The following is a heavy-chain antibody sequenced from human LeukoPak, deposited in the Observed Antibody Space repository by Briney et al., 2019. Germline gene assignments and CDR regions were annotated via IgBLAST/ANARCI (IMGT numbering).Heavy chain of an antibody. J-gene: IGHJ4*02. D-gene: IGHD5-18*01. V-gene: IGHV3-21*01. CDR1: GFTFSTYS. CDR3: ARKPPVDTRMVDY. CDR2: ITSGSSYI. Sequence: GSLRLSCAASGFTFSTYSMNWVRQAPGKGLEWVSSITSGSSYIYYADSVKGRFTISRDNAKNSLYLQMSSLRAEDTAVYYCARKPPVDTRMVDYWGQGTLVTVSS.